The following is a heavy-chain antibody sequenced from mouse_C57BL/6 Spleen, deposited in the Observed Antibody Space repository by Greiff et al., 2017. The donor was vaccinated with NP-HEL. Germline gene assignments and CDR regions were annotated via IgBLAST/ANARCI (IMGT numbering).Heavy chain of an antibody. CDR3: AREYDYDENYYDY. Sequence: QVQLQQPGAELVKPGASVKLSCKASGYTFTSYWMHWVKQRPGRGLEWIGRSDPNSGCTKYNDKFKSKATLTVDKPSSSAYMQLNSLTSEDYEVYYCAREYDYDENYYDYWGQGTTLTVSS. CDR1: GYTFTSYW. J-gene: IGHJ2*01. CDR2: SDPNSGCT. D-gene: IGHD2-4*01. V-gene: IGHV1-72*01.